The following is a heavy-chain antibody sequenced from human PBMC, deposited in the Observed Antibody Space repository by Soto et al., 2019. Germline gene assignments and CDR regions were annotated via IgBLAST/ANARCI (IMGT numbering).Heavy chain of an antibody. D-gene: IGHD3-10*01. CDR2: LSPSYPYT. V-gene: IGHV3-21*01. J-gene: IGHJ4*02. CDR1: GFDFSTFG. Sequence: GGSLRLSCAASGFDFSTFGMNWVRQAPGKGLDWVSFLSPSYPYTSYADSVKGRFTISGDNAKNSVSLQMNSLRADDTAVYYCAKSSSGLRDYFDSWGRGTLVTVSS. CDR3: AKSSSGLRDYFDS.